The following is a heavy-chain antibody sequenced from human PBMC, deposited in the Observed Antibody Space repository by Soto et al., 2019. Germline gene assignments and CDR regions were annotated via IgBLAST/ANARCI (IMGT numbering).Heavy chain of an antibody. CDR3: ARVARTGHVFWFDP. CDR2: INPSGGST. Sequence: ASVKVSCKASGYTFTSYYMHWVRQAPGQGLEWMGIINPSGGSTSYAQKFQGRVTITADKSTSTAYMELSSLRSEDTAVYYCARVARTGHVFWFDPWGQGTLVTVSS. D-gene: IGHD1-1*01. CDR1: GYTFTSYY. J-gene: IGHJ5*02. V-gene: IGHV1-46*01.